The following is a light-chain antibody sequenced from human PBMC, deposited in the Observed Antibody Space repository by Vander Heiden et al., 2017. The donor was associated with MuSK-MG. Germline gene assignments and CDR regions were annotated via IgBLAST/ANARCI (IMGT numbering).Light chain of an antibody. CDR3: MQGTHWPRLLT. Sequence: DVVMTQSPLSLPVTLGQPASIYCRSSQSLVHRDGTTHLNWFQKRPGQSPRRLIYNVSNRDSGVPDRFSGSGSGTDFTLKISRVEAEDVGVYYCMQGTHWPRLLTFGGGTKVEIK. CDR2: NVS. J-gene: IGKJ4*01. CDR1: QSLVHRDGTTH. V-gene: IGKV2-30*02.